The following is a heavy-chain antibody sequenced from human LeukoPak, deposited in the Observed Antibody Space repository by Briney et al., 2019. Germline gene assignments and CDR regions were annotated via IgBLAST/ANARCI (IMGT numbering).Heavy chain of an antibody. CDR2: INPNSGGT. Sequence: ASVKVSCKASGYTFTGYYMHWVRQAPGQGLEWMGWINPNSGGTNYAQKFQGRVTMTRDTSISTAYMELSRLRSDDTAVYYCARTYCTNGVCFNWFDPWGQGTLVTASS. V-gene: IGHV1-2*02. D-gene: IGHD2-8*01. J-gene: IGHJ5*02. CDR3: ARTYCTNGVCFNWFDP. CDR1: GYTFTGYY.